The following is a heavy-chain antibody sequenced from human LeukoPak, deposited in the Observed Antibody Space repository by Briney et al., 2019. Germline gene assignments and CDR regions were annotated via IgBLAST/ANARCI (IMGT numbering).Heavy chain of an antibody. V-gene: IGHV3-7*04. J-gene: IGHJ4*02. CDR2: IKQDGSEK. CDR1: GFTFSSYW. D-gene: IGHD5-18*01. CDR3: ARGSYGPDY. Sequence: PGGPLRLSCATSGFTFSSYWMIWARHAPGKGLECVAYIKQDGSEKYHVDSVKGRFTIYRDNAKNPLYLQMKSLRVEDTAVYYCARGSYGPDYWGQGTLVSVSS.